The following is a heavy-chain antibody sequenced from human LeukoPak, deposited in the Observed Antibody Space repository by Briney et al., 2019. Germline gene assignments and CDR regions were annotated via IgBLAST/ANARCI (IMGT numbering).Heavy chain of an antibody. CDR1: GVSFDDYC. CDR2: INHSGYT. CDR3: TRMTTGHDY. V-gene: IGHV4-34*01. J-gene: IGHJ4*02. D-gene: IGHD4-17*01. Sequence: PSETLSLTCAVSGVSFDDYCWSWVRQTPGKGLEWIGEINHSGYTNDSPSLKSRVTLSIDTSRKQFSLNLRSVTVADAGIYYCTRMTTGHDYWGQGTLVTVSS.